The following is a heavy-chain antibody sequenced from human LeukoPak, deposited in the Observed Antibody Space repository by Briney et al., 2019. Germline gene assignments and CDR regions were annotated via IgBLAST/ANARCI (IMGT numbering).Heavy chain of an antibody. CDR1: EFTFSSYS. CDR3: AKAHYDSSGRTIDY. J-gene: IGHJ4*02. D-gene: IGHD3-22*01. Sequence: SGGSLRLSCAASEFTFSSYSMNWVRQAPGKGLEWVAVISYDGSNKYYADSVKGRFTISRDNSKNTLYLQMNSLRAEDTAVYYCAKAHYDSSGRTIDYWGQGTLVTVSS. V-gene: IGHV3-30*18. CDR2: ISYDGSNK.